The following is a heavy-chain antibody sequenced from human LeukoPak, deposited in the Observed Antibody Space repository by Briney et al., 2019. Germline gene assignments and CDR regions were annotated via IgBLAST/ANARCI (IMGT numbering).Heavy chain of an antibody. CDR3: ARDASSGTPYYFDS. CDR2: ISSTSTYK. J-gene: IGHJ4*02. Sequence: GGSLRLSCGVSGFSLRRYNMNWIRQAPGKGLEWVACISSTSTYKYYADSVKGRFTISRDNAKNSMFLQMNSLRVEDTAIYYCARDASSGTPYYFDSWGQGTLVTVSS. CDR1: GFSLRRYN. D-gene: IGHD3-10*01. V-gene: IGHV3-21*01.